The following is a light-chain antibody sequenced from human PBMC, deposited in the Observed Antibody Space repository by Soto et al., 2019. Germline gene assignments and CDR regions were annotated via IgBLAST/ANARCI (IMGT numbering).Light chain of an antibody. V-gene: IGKV3-15*01. J-gene: IGKJ5*01. CDR2: DAS. Sequence: EIVMTQSPATLSVSPGERATLSCRASQSVNSNLAWYQQKPGQAPTLLIYDASTRATGIPARFSGSGSGTEFTLTFSSLQSEDFAVYYCQQFDNRPPVTFGQGTRLE. CDR1: QSVNSN. CDR3: QQFDNRPPVT.